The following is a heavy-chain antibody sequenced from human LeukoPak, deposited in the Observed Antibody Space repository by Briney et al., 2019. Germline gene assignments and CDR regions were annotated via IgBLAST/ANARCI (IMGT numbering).Heavy chain of an antibody. CDR2: IIPIFGTA. V-gene: IGHV1-69*13. J-gene: IGHJ6*03. CDR1: GGTFSSYA. CDR3: ARAPGEMAAPYYYYYYMDV. D-gene: IGHD5-24*01. Sequence: PVKVSCKASGGTFSSYAISWVRQAPGQGLEWMGGIIPIFGTANYAQKFQGRVTITADESTSTAYMELSSLRSEDTAVYYCARAPGEMAAPYYYYYYMDVWGKGTTVTVSS.